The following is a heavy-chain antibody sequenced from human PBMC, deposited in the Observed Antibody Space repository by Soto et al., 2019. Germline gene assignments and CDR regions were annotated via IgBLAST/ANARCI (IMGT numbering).Heavy chain of an antibody. J-gene: IGHJ3*02. V-gene: IGHV3-21*01. D-gene: IGHD2-21*02. CDR2: ISSSSSYI. Sequence: EVQLVESGGGLVQPGGSLRLSCAASGFTFSSYSMNWVRQAPGKGLEWVSSISSSSSYIYYADSVKGRFTISRDNAKNSLYLQMNSLRAEDTAVYYCARVGLYCGGDCYSSGDAFDIWGQGTMVTVSS. CDR1: GFTFSSYS. CDR3: ARVGLYCGGDCYSSGDAFDI.